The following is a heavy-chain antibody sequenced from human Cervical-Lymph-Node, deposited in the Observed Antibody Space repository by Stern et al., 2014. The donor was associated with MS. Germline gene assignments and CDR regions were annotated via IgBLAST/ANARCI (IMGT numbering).Heavy chain of an antibody. CDR1: GYTFTSYY. D-gene: IGHD3-16*02. CDR3: ARAYYDYVWGSYRYNWFDP. Sequence: QVQLVQSGAEVKKPGASVKVSCKASGYTFTSYYMHWVRQAPGQGLEWMGIINPSGGSTSYAQKFQCRVTMTRDTSTSTVYMELSSLRSEDTAVYYCARAYYDYVWGSYRYNWFDPWGQGTLVTVSS. J-gene: IGHJ5*02. V-gene: IGHV1-46*01. CDR2: INPSGGST.